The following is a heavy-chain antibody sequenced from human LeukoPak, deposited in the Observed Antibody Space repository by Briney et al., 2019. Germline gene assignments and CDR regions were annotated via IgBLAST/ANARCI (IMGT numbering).Heavy chain of an antibody. CDR1: RDTFTGYY. D-gene: IGHD6-19*01. J-gene: IGHJ4*02. V-gene: IGHV1-2*02. Sequence: ASVRVSCKPSRDTFTGYYMHWVSESPGQGLECMGWINPNSGVTNYAQQFQGRVTMTRDTSISTAYMALSRLRSDDTAVYYCARVLIAVAAFDYWGQGTLVTVYS. CDR3: ARVLIAVAAFDY. CDR2: INPNSGVT.